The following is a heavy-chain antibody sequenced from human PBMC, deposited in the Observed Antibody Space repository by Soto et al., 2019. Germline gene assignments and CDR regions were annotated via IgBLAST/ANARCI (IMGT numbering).Heavy chain of an antibody. CDR2: IIPIFGTA. CDR1: GGTFSSYA. V-gene: IGHV1-69*13. CDR3: ARDIVLVPAAMEGYYYYYGMDV. Sequence: SVKVSCKASGGTFSSYAISWVRQAPGQELEWMGGIIPIFGTANYAQKFQGRVTITADESTSTAYMELSSLRSEDTAVYYCARDIVLVPAAMEGYYYYYGMDVWGQGTTVTVSS. D-gene: IGHD2-2*01. J-gene: IGHJ6*02.